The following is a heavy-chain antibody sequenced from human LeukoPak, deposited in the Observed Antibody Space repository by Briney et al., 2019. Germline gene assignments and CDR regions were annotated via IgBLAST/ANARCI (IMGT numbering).Heavy chain of an antibody. CDR2: IWYDGSNK. V-gene: IGHV3-33*01. CDR1: GFTFSSYG. J-gene: IGHJ4*02. D-gene: IGHD6-13*01. CDR3: ARDSFSSSFD. Sequence: GRSLRLSCAASGFTFSSYGMHWVRQAPGKGLEWVAVIWYDGSNKYYADSVKGRFTISRDNSKNTLYLQMNSPRAEDTAVYYCARDSFSSSFDWGQGTLVTVSS.